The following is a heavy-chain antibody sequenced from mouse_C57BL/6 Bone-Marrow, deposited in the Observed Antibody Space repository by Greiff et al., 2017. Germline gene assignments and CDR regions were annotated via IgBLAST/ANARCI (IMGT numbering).Heavy chain of an antibody. Sequence: EVQLQQSGPELVKPGASVKISCKASGYSFTDYNMNWVKQSNGKSLEWIGVINPNYGTTNYNQKFKGKATLTVDQSSSTAYMQLNSLPSEDSAVYYCARWGDSSGSYAMDYWGQGTSVTVSS. V-gene: IGHV1-39*01. CDR2: INPNYGTT. D-gene: IGHD3-2*02. J-gene: IGHJ4*01. CDR1: GYSFTDYN. CDR3: ARWGDSSGSYAMDY.